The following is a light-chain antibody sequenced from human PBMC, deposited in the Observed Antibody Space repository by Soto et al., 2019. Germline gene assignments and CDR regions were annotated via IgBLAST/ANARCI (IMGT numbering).Light chain of an antibody. CDR3: QQYDVYSPWM. V-gene: IGKV1-5*03. Sequence: DIQMTQSPSTLSESVVDRVTITCRASQSVSRWLAWYKQKPGEAPKLLIYKASNLESGVSSRFSGSGSGTEFTLTISSLQPDDSATYYCQQYDVYSPWMFGQGTKVDI. J-gene: IGKJ1*01. CDR2: KAS. CDR1: QSVSRW.